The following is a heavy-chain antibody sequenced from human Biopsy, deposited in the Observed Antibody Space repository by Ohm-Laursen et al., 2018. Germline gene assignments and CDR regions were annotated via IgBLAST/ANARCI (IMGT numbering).Heavy chain of an antibody. D-gene: IGHD3-16*01. CDR3: ANVHDSGYYYYSMDV. V-gene: IGHV3-33*08. J-gene: IGHJ6*02. Sequence: SLRLSCAASGFSVSSYDMNWVRQAPGRGLEWVAVIWYDGTNKYYAESVEGRFTITRDNSKNMVYLQMGSLTVEDTAVYYCANVHDSGYYYYSMDVWGQGTTVTVSS. CDR1: GFSVSSYD. CDR2: IWYDGTNK.